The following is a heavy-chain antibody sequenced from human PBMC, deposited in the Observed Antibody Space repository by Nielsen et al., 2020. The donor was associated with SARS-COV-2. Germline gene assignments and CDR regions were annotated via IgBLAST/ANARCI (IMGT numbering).Heavy chain of an antibody. V-gene: IGHV3-23*01. D-gene: IGHD5-18*01. CDR1: GFTFSSYA. CDR2: ISGSGGST. Sequence: GGSLRLSCAASGFTFSSYAMSWVRQAPGKGLEWVSAISGSGGSTYYADSVKGRFTISRDNSKNTLYLQMNSLRAEDTAVYYCACGYSYGPKSPFGYWGQGTLVTVSP. CDR3: ACGYSYGPKSPFGY. J-gene: IGHJ4*02.